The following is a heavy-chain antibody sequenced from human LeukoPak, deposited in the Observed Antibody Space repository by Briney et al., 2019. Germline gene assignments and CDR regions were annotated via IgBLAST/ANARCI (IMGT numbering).Heavy chain of an antibody. CDR2: IYYSGST. V-gene: IGHV4-31*03. Sequence: SETLSLTCTVSGGSISSGGYYWSWIRQHPGKGLEWIGYIYYSGSTYYNPSLKSRVTISVDTSKNQFSLKLSSVTAADTAVYYCARESPRYCSGGRCYPNWFDPWGQGTLVTVSS. J-gene: IGHJ5*02. D-gene: IGHD2-15*01. CDR3: ARESPRYCSGGRCYPNWFDP. CDR1: GGSISSGGYY.